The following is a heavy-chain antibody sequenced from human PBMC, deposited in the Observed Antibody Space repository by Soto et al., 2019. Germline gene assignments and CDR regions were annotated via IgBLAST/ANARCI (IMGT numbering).Heavy chain of an antibody. V-gene: IGHV1-2*02. Sequence: GASVKVSCKASGYTFTDYYIHWVRQAPGQGLEWMGWMSPKSGGSSNAQQFQGRVTMTRDTSMSTTYMEQSRLRSDDTAVYYCAREMRHCVSTSCDDVDFWGQGSVVTVSS. CDR3: AREMRHCVSTSCDDVDF. CDR1: GYTFTDYY. J-gene: IGHJ4*02. CDR2: MSPKSGGS. D-gene: IGHD2-2*01.